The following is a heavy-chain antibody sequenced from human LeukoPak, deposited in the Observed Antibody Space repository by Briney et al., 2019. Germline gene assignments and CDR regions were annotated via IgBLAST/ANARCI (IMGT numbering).Heavy chain of an antibody. D-gene: IGHD3-22*01. CDR3: ARDLAYDSSGYYY. CDR2: MSYDGSNK. Sequence: SGRSLRLSCAASGFTFSNYAMHWVRQAPGKGLEWVAVMSYDGSNKYYADSVKGRFTISRDNSKNTLYLQMNSLRAEDTAVYYCARDLAYDSSGYYYWGQGTLVTVSS. V-gene: IGHV3-30*04. CDR1: GFTFSNYA. J-gene: IGHJ4*02.